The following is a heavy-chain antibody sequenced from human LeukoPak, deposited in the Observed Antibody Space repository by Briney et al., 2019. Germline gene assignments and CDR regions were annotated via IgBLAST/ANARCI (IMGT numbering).Heavy chain of an antibody. CDR3: ARGGNMIVVVVYGY. D-gene: IGHD3-22*01. J-gene: IGHJ4*02. V-gene: IGHV4-39*01. Sequence: SETLSLTSTVSGGPISSSSYYWGWIRRPPGKGLEWIGSIYYSGSTYYNPSLKSRVTISVDTSKNQFSLKLSSVTAADTAMYYCARGGNMIVVVVYGYWGQGTLVTVSS. CDR2: IYYSGST. CDR1: GGPISSSSYY.